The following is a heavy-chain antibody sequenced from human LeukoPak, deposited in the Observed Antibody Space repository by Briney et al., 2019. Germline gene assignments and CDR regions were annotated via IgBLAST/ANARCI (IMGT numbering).Heavy chain of an antibody. D-gene: IGHD6-19*01. J-gene: IGHJ4*02. CDR2: ILYDGGEK. Sequence: GGSLRLSCEASGFSFSAYGMHWVRQGPGKGLEWVAFILYDGGEKYYADSVKGRFTVSRDNSKNTVYLQMNSLRTEDTAVYYCAKDQAGGWGQGTLVTVSS. CDR3: AKDQAGG. CDR1: GFSFSAYG. V-gene: IGHV3-30*02.